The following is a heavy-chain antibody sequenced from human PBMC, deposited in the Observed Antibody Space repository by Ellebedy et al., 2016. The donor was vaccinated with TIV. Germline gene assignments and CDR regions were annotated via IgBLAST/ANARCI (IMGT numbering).Heavy chain of an antibody. CDR1: GYTFTGYF. Sequence: ASVKVSCXASGYTFTGYFMHWVRQAPGQGLEWMGWISAYNGNTNYAQKLQGRVTMTTDTSTSTAYMELRSLRSDDTAVYYCARRRDQGYSGYDSFDYWGQGTLVTVSS. V-gene: IGHV1-18*04. CDR3: ARRRDQGYSGYDSFDY. D-gene: IGHD5-12*01. J-gene: IGHJ4*02. CDR2: ISAYNGNT.